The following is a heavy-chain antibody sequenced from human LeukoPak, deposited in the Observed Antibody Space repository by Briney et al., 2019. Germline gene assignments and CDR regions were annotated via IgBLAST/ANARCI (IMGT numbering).Heavy chain of an antibody. CDR2: ISAYNGNT. J-gene: IGHJ3*02. V-gene: IGHV1-18*01. Sequence: ASVKVSCKASGYTFTSYGISWVRQAPGQGLEWMGWISAYNGNTNYAQKLQGRVTMTTDTSTSTAYMELRSLRSDDTAVYYCARDPGDILAGQDDAFDIWGQGTMVTVSS. CDR3: ARDPGDILAGQDDAFDI. CDR1: GYTFTSYG. D-gene: IGHD3-9*01.